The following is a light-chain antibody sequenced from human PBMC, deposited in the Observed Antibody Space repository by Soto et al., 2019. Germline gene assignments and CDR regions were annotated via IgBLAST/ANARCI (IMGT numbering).Light chain of an antibody. J-gene: IGKJ3*01. CDR1: QSITSY. V-gene: IGKV1-39*01. CDR2: AAF. CDR3: QQSYSTPFT. Sequence: DIQMTQSPSSLSASVGDRVTITCRASQSITSYLNWYQQKPGKAPKVLIYAAFSLQSGVPSRFSGSGSGTDFTLTISGLQAEDFATYYCQQSYSTPFTFGPGTKVDIK.